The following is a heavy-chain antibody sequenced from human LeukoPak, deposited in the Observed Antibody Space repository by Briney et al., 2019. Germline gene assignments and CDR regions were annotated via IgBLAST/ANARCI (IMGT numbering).Heavy chain of an antibody. CDR3: ARRTYCGGDCYSFDY. Sequence: SETLSLTCSVSGGSFSRYYWSWIRQPPGQGLEWIGYIYYSGSPNYNPSLKSRVTISVDTSKNQFSLNLSSVTAADTAVYYCARRTYCGGDCYSFDYWGQGMLVTVSS. CDR1: GGSFSRYY. V-gene: IGHV4-59*08. D-gene: IGHD2-21*02. CDR2: IYYSGSP. J-gene: IGHJ4*02.